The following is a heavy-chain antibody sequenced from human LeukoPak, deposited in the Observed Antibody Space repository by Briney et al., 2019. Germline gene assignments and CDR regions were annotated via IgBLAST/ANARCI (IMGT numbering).Heavy chain of an antibody. CDR2: ISSSGST. Sequence: SQTLSLTCTVSGGSISSDSYFWSWIRQPAGVGLEWIGRISSSGSTNYNPSLKSRVTISVDTSKNQFSLKLSSVTAADTAVYYCARVARVKGSFGVANWFDPWGQGTLVTVSS. D-gene: IGHD3-3*01. J-gene: IGHJ5*02. CDR1: GGSISSDSYF. CDR3: ARVARVKGSFGVANWFDP. V-gene: IGHV4-61*02.